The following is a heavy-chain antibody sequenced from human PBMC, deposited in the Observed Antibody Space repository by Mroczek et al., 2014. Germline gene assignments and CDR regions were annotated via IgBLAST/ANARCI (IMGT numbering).Heavy chain of an antibody. CDR3: AKGGRYDAFDI. V-gene: IGHV3-9*01. J-gene: IGHJ3*02. CDR2: ISWNSGSI. Sequence: VQLVAVWGRAWYLAWQVPRDSPVQPLDSPLYDYAMHWVRRSVQGRASEWVSGISWNSGSIGYADSVKGRFTISRDNAKNSLYLQMNSLRAEDTALYYCAKGGRYDAFDIWGQGTMVTVSS. CDR1: DSPLYDYA.